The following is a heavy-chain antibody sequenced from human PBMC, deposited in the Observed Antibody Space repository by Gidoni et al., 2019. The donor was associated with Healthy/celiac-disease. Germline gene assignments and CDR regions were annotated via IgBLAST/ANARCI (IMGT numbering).Heavy chain of an antibody. D-gene: IGHD6-19*01. CDR2: ISAYNGNT. Sequence: QVQLVQSGAEVKKPGASVKVSCKASGYTFTSYGISWVRQAPGQGLEWMGWISAYNGNTNYAQKLQGRVTMTTDTSTSTAYMELRSLRSDDTAVYYCARVRVSSSGWTYYYYYYGMDVWGQGTTVTVSS. V-gene: IGHV1-18*01. J-gene: IGHJ6*02. CDR3: ARVRVSSSGWTYYYYYYGMDV. CDR1: GYTFTSYG.